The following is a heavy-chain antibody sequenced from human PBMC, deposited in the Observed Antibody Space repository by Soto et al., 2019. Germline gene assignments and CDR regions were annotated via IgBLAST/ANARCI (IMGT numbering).Heavy chain of an antibody. J-gene: IGHJ4*02. CDR1: GNTFTYRY. D-gene: IGHD1-26*01. V-gene: IGHV1-45*02. Sequence: QMQLVQSGAEVKKTGSSVTVSCKALGNTFTYRYLHWVRQAPGQALEWMGWITPFNGDVHYSQKFQERVTITRDRSITTAYMRMSGLRSEDTAMYYCASGGAGSGPFTWELPDHWGQGTLVTVSS. CDR3: ASGGAGSGPFTWELPDH. CDR2: ITPFNGDV.